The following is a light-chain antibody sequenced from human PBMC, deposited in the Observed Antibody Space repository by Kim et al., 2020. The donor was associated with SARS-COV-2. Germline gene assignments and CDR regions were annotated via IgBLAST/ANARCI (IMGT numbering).Light chain of an antibody. CDR1: QSVNTN. J-gene: IGKJ2*01. CDR2: GTS. CDR3: QQYNQWPPEYT. V-gene: IGKV3-15*01. Sequence: SPREAATLSCRASQSVNTNLAWYQQRPGQAPRLLIYGTSTRATGIPDRFSGSGSATDFTLTISSLQSEDSAVYYCQQYNQWPPEYTFGQGTKLEI.